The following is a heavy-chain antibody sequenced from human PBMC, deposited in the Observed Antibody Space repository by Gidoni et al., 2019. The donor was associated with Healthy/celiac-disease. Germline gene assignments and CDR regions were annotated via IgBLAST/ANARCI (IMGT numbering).Heavy chain of an antibody. CDR1: GGSISSSSYY. CDR3: ARTTAGIAVAGTDGIGWFDP. V-gene: IGHV4-39*07. Sequence: QLQLQESGPGLVKPSETLSLTCTVSGGSISSSSYYWGWIRQPPGKGLEWIGSSYYSGSTYYNPSLKSRVTISVDTSKNQFSLKLSSVTAADTAVYYCARTTAGIAVAGTDGIGWFDPWGQGTLVTVSS. J-gene: IGHJ5*02. D-gene: IGHD6-19*01. CDR2: SYYSGST.